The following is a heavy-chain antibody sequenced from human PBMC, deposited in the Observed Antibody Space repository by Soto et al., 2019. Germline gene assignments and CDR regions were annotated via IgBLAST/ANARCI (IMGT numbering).Heavy chain of an antibody. Sequence: PGESLKISCKGSGYSFTSYRISWVRQMPGKGLEWMGRIDPSDSYTNYSPSFQGHVTISADKSISTAYLQWSSLKASDTAMYYCARPYEYYDSSGYYVWGQGTTVTVSS. D-gene: IGHD3-22*01. CDR1: GYSFTSYR. J-gene: IGHJ6*02. CDR2: IDPSDSYT. CDR3: ARPYEYYDSSGYYV. V-gene: IGHV5-10-1*01.